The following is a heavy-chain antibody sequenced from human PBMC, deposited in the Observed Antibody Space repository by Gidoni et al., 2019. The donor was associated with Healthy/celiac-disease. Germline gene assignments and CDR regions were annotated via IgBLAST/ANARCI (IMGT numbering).Heavy chain of an antibody. J-gene: IGHJ5*02. CDR2: IYYSGST. CDR1: GGSISSGDYY. CDR3: ASQDILTGYYKGWFDP. Sequence: QVQLQESGPGLVKPSQTLSLTCTVSGGSISSGDYYWSWIRQPPGKGLEWIGYIYYSGSTYYNPSLKSRVTISVDTSKNQFSLKLSSVTAADTAVYYCASQDILTGYYKGWFDPWGQGTLVTVSS. D-gene: IGHD3-9*01. V-gene: IGHV4-30-4*01.